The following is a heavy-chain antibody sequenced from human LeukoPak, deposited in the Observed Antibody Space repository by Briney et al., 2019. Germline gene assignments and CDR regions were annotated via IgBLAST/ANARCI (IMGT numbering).Heavy chain of an antibody. V-gene: IGHV3-7*01. J-gene: IGHJ6*03. CDR3: ARIPPAAYGSSSPLLGYYMAV. Sequence: GGSLRLSCVASGFTFSSYWMTWVRQAPGKGLEWVANIKPDGTEKYYVDSVKGRFTISRDNAKNSLYLQMNSLRAEDTAVYYCARIPPAAYGSSSPLLGYYMAVWGKGTTVTVSS. CDR1: GFTFSSYW. D-gene: IGHD6-6*01. CDR2: IKPDGTEK.